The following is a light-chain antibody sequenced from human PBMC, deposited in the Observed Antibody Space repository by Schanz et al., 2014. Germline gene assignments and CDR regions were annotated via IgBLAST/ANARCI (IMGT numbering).Light chain of an antibody. Sequence: QSALTQPASVSGSPGQSITISCTGTSSDVGGYNYVSWYQQHPGKAPKLMIYDVSNRPSGVSNRFSGAKSGNTASLTISGLQAEDEADHYCCSYAGSNTVVFGGGTKLTVL. V-gene: IGLV2-14*01. CDR3: CSYAGSNTVV. CDR2: DVS. CDR1: SSDVGGYNY. J-gene: IGLJ3*02.